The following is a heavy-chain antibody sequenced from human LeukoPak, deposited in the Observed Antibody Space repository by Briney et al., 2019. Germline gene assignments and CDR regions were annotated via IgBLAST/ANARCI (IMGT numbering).Heavy chain of an antibody. CDR2: INPNSGGT. CDR1: GYTFTDPY. J-gene: IGHJ4*02. CDR3: ARANSVGVTAGY. V-gene: IGHV1-2*02. D-gene: IGHD1-26*01. Sequence: ASVKVSCKASGYTFTDPYMHWVRQAPGQGLEWMGWINPNSGGTNYAQKFQGRVTMTRDTSINTAYMELSRLRSDDTAVYYCARANSVGVTAGYWGQGTLVTVSS.